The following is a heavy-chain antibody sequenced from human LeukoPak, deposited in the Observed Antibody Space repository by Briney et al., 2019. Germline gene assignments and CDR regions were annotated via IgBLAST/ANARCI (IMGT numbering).Heavy chain of an antibody. D-gene: IGHD3-3*01. CDR2: INHSGST. CDR1: GGSFSGYY. Sequence: SETLSLTCAVYGGSFSGYYWSWIRQPPGKGLEWIGEINHSGSTNYNPSLKSRVTISVDTSKNQFSLKLSPVTAADTAVYYCARTLHLEWLFRFDYWAREPWSPSPQ. V-gene: IGHV4-34*01. CDR3: ARTLHLEWLFRFDY. J-gene: IGHJ4*02.